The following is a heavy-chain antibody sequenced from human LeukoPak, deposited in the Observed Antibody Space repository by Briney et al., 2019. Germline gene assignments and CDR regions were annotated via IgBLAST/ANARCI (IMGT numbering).Heavy chain of an antibody. CDR2: ISDDSKYI. V-gene: IGHV3-21*01. CDR1: GFPFRSYT. J-gene: IGHJ4*02. D-gene: IGHD4-23*01. Sequence: GESLRLSCAASGFPFRSYTMNWVRQAPGKGLEWVSAISDDSKYIYYANSVKGRFTISRENAWNSLYLQMNSLTAADTAVYYCARVWVTTATTPDDYRGQGTLVTVSS. CDR3: ARVWVTTATTPDDY.